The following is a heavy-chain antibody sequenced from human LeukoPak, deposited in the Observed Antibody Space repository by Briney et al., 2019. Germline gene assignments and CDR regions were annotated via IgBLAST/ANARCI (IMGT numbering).Heavy chain of an antibody. CDR1: GFTFDDYA. V-gene: IGHV3-9*01. CDR2: ISWNSGSI. CDR3: AKGSTPGIAAAGTFDY. Sequence: LRLSCAASGFTFDDYAMHWVRQAPGKGLEWVSGISWNSGSIGYADSVKGRFTISRDNAKNSLYLQMNSLRAEDTALNYCAKGSTPGIAAAGTFDYWGQGTLVTVSS. D-gene: IGHD6-13*01. J-gene: IGHJ4*02.